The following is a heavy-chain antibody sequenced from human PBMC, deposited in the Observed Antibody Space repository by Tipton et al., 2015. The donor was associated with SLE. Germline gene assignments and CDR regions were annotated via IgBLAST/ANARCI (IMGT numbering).Heavy chain of an antibody. Sequence: SLRLSCAASGFTFNRYWMSWVRQAPGKGLEWVANIKQDGSEKYYVDSVKGRFTISRDNAKNSLYLQMNSLRAEDTAVYYCAREGQLAVDYWGQGTLVTVSS. J-gene: IGHJ4*02. D-gene: IGHD6-6*01. V-gene: IGHV3-7*01. CDR2: IKQDGSEK. CDR1: GFTFNRYW. CDR3: AREGQLAVDY.